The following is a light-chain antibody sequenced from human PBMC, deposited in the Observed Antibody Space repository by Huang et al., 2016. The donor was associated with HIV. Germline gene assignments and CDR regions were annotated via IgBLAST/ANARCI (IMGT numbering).Light chain of an antibody. J-gene: IGKJ4*01. CDR1: QSLFFSSNKRSY. CDR3: QQYYHNPLT. CDR2: WPS. V-gene: IGKV4-1*01. Sequence: DIVMTQSPDSLTVSLGERATINCRSSQSLFFSSNKRSYLAWYQKKPGQPPKLVISWPSARESGVQDRFSGSGSETHFTLAINILQAEDGAVYYCQQYYHNPLTFGGGTKVEI.